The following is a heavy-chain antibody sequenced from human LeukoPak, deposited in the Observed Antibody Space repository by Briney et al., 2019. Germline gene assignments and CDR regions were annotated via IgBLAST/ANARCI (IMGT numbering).Heavy chain of an antibody. V-gene: IGHV1-69*13. CDR1: GDTFSSYA. CDR3: ARDLEGCSGSSCYEY. D-gene: IGHD2-15*01. J-gene: IGHJ4*02. Sequence: SVKVTCKASGDTFSSYAISWVRQAPGQGLEWMGGIIPIFGTANYAQKFQGRVTITADESTSTAYMELSSLRSEDTAVYYCARDLEGCSGSSCYEYWGQGTLVTVSS. CDR2: IIPIFGTA.